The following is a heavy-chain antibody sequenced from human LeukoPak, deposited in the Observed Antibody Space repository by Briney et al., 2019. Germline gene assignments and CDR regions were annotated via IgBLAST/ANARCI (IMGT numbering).Heavy chain of an antibody. Sequence: SGGSLRLSCAASGFTVSSNYMSWVRQPPGKGLEWIGEINHSGSTNYNPSLKSRVTVSVDTSKNQFSLKLSSVTAADTAVYYCARAQPLPTAGLPNWFDPRGQGTLVTVSS. V-gene: IGHV4-34*01. CDR3: ARAQPLPTAGLPNWFDP. D-gene: IGHD4-17*01. J-gene: IGHJ5*02. CDR2: INHSGST. CDR1: GFTVSSNY.